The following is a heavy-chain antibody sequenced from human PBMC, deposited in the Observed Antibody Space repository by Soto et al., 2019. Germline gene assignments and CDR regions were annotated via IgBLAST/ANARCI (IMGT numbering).Heavy chain of an antibody. CDR3: ARRDTSGFLRYFDN. Sequence: SVKVSCKASGGTLSSFINYPINWVRQAPGQGLEWMGGIVPNVGTVNYAQKFQGRVTVTADKSTGTAYMELSSLRSEDTALYYCARRDTSGFLRYFDNWGQGTLVTVSS. CDR1: GGTLSSFINYP. V-gene: IGHV1-69*06. D-gene: IGHD3-3*01. CDR2: IVPNVGTV. J-gene: IGHJ4*03.